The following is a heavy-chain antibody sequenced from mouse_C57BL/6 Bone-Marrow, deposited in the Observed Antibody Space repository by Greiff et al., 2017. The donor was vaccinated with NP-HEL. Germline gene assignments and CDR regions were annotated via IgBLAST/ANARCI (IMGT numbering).Heavy chain of an antibody. CDR1: GFTFSDFY. Sequence: EVKLVESGGGLVQSGRSLRLSCATSGFTFSDFYMEWVRQAPGKGLEWIAASRNKANDYTTEYSASVKGRFIVSRDTSQSILYLQMNALRAEDTAIYYCARDASKGGFDYWGQGTTLTVSS. V-gene: IGHV7-1*01. CDR3: ARDASKGGFDY. J-gene: IGHJ2*01. CDR2: SRNKANDYTT.